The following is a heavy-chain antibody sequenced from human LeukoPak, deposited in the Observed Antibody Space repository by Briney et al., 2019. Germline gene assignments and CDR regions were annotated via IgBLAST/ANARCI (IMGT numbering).Heavy chain of an antibody. Sequence: GGSLRLSCAASGFTFSDYYMSWIRQAPGKGLEWVSYISADGDTIYYANSVKGRFTISRDNAKDSLYLQMNTLRVEDTAVYYCVRDSSYIFGFSWGQGTLVTVSS. CDR1: GFTFSDYY. CDR2: ISADGDTI. D-gene: IGHD5-18*01. J-gene: IGHJ1*01. V-gene: IGHV3-11*01. CDR3: VRDSSYIFGFS.